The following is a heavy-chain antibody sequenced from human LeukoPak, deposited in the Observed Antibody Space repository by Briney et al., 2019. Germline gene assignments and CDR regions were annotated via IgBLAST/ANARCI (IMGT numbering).Heavy chain of an antibody. J-gene: IGHJ5*02. V-gene: IGHV1-2*02. D-gene: IGHD2-21*01. CDR3: ARVLFSGIPDWFDP. CDR1: GYTFIGYY. Sequence: ASVKVSCKASGYTFIGYYIHWVREAPGQRVKWVGWINPNSGGRKYAQKFQGRVTMTRDTSVSTAYMELKRLTSDDTAVYYCARVLFSGIPDWFDPWGQGTLVTVSS. CDR2: INPNSGGR.